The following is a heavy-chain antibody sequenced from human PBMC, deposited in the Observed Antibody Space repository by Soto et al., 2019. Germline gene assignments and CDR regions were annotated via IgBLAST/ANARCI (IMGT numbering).Heavy chain of an antibody. V-gene: IGHV4-31*03. CDR3: ARGGQQWLEDPFDY. D-gene: IGHD6-19*01. CDR2: IYYSGST. J-gene: IGHJ4*02. Sequence: QVQLQESGPGLVKPSQTLSLTCTVSGGSISSGGYYWSWIRQHPGKGLEWIGYIYYSGSTYYNPSLKSRVTISVETSKNQFSLKLSSVTAADTAVYYCARGGQQWLEDPFDYWGQGTLVTVSS. CDR1: GGSISSGGYY.